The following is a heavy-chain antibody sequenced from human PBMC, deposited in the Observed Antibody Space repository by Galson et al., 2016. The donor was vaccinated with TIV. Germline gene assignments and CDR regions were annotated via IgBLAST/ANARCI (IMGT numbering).Heavy chain of an antibody. J-gene: IGHJ4*02. CDR1: GYSISSGYF. Sequence: LSLTCAVSGYSISSGYFWGWIRQSPGKGLEWVASISHSGNTCYNPSLNSRVAILVDTSKNEFSLRLTSIIAADTAIYYCVLEAYMYGWDSWGQGALVSVSS. D-gene: IGHD5-18*01. V-gene: IGHV4-38-2*01. CDR3: VLEAYMYGWDS. CDR2: ISHSGNT.